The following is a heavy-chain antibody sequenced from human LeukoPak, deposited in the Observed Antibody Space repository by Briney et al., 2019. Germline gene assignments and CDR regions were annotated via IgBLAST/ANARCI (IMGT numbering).Heavy chain of an antibody. D-gene: IGHD2-15*01. V-gene: IGHV1-18*01. CDR3: ARDPPRIVVVVAATNYYGMDV. CDR1: GYTFTSYG. J-gene: IGHJ6*02. CDR2: ISAYNGNT. Sequence: GASVKVSCKASGYTFTSYGISWVRQAPGQGLEWMGWISAYNGNTNHAQKLQGRVTMTTDTSTSTAYMELRSLRSDDTAVYYCARDPPRIVVVVAATNYYGMDVWGQGTTVTVSS.